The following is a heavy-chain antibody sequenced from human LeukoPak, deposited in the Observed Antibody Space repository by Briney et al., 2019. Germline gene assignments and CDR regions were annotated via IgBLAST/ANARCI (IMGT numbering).Heavy chain of an antibody. CDR1: GYTFTGYY. D-gene: IGHD1-26*01. Sequence: ASVKVSCKASGYTFTGYYMHWVRQAPGQGLEWMGWINPNSGGTNYAQKFQGRVTMTGDTSISTAYMELSRLRSDDTAVYYCARYSGSYNRFDYWGQGTLVTVSS. CDR3: ARYSGSYNRFDY. J-gene: IGHJ4*02. V-gene: IGHV1-2*02. CDR2: INPNSGGT.